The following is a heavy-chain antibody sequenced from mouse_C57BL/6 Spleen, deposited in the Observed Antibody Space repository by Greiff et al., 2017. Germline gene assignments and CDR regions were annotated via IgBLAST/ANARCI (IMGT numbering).Heavy chain of an antibody. Sequence: DVQLVESEGGLVQPGSSMKLSCTASGFTFSDYYMAWVRQVPEKGLEWVANINYDGSSTYYLDSLKSRFIISRDNAKNILYLQMSSLKSEDTATYYCARANLFDYWGQGTTLTVSS. J-gene: IGHJ2*01. V-gene: IGHV5-16*01. CDR2: INYDGSST. CDR1: GFTFSDYY. CDR3: ARANLFDY.